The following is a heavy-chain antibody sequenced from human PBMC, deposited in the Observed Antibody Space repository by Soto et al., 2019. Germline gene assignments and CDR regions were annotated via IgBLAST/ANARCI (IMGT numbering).Heavy chain of an antibody. V-gene: IGHV3-23*01. CDR3: AKDYPRSGSPTWEFDY. CDR1: GFSFSTYA. CDR2: IDSAGGT. Sequence: PGGSLRLSCEASGFSFSTYAMSWVRQAPGKGLEWVSTIDSAGGTSYADSVKGRFTISRDNSKNTLYLHMNSLRAEDTAVYFCAKDYPRSGSPTWEFDYWGQGTLGTVS. D-gene: IGHD3-10*01. J-gene: IGHJ4*02.